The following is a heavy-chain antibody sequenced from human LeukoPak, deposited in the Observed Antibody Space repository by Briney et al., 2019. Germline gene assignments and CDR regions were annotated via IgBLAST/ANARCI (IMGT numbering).Heavy chain of an antibody. J-gene: IGHJ3*02. Sequence: GASVKVSCKASGYTFTGYYIHWVRQAPGQGLEWMGWINPNSGGTNYAQKLQGRVTMTTDTSTSTAYMELRSLRSDDTAVYYCARDLEWEQHNAFDIWGQGTMVTVSS. CDR2: INPNSGGT. D-gene: IGHD1-26*01. CDR1: GYTFTGYY. CDR3: ARDLEWEQHNAFDI. V-gene: IGHV1-2*02.